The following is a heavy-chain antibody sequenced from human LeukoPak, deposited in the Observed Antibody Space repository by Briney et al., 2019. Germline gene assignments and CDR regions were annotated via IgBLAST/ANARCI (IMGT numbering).Heavy chain of an antibody. D-gene: IGHD4-17*01. CDR2: MNPNSGNT. CDR1: GYTFTSYD. Sequence: ASVKVSCKASGYTFTSYDINWVRQATGQGLEWMGWMNPNSGNTGYAQKFQGRVTMTRNTSISTAYMELSSLRSEDTAVYYCATLTDPTVTSDYWGQGTLVTVSS. J-gene: IGHJ4*02. V-gene: IGHV1-8*01. CDR3: ATLTDPTVTSDY.